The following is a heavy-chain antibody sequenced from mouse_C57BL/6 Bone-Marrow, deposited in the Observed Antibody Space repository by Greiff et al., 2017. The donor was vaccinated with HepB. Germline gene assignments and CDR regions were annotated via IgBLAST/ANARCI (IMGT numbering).Heavy chain of an antibody. V-gene: IGHV14-4*01. CDR3: TNTYYYCSSYDWFAY. J-gene: IGHJ3*01. CDR2: IDPENGDT. D-gene: IGHD1-1*01. CDR1: GFNIKDDY. Sequence: EVQLQQSGAELVRPGASVKLSCTASGFNIKDDYMHWVKQRPEQGLEWIGWIDPENGDTEYASKFQGKATITADTSSNSAYLQLSSLTSADTAVYYCTNTYYYCSSYDWFAYWGQGTLVTVSA.